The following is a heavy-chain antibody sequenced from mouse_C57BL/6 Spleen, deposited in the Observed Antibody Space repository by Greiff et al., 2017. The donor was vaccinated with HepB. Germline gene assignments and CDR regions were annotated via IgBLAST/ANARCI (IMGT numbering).Heavy chain of an antibody. J-gene: IGHJ4*01. CDR3: ARSGYYYGSSFMDY. CDR2: IYPRSGNT. V-gene: IGHV1-81*01. D-gene: IGHD1-1*01. CDR1: GYTFTSYG. Sequence: VQLQQSGAELARPGASVKLSCKASGYTFTSYGISWVKQRTGQGLEWIGEIYPRSGNTYYNEKFKGKATLTADKSSSTAYIELRSLTSEDSAVYFCARSGYYYGSSFMDYWGQGTSVTVSS.